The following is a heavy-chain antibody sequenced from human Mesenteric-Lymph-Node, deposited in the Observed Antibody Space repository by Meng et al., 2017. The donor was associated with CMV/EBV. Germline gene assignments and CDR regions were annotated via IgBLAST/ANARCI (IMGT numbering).Heavy chain of an antibody. CDR3: AKDGGSMGAIDY. V-gene: IGHV3-30-3*01. J-gene: IGHJ4*02. CDR2: ISYDGSNK. Sequence: GGSLRLSCAASGFTFTSYTMYWVRQAPGKGLEWAAVISYDGSNKYYADSVKGRFTISRDNSKNTLYLQMNSLRAEDTAVYYCAKDGGSMGAIDYWGQGTLVTVSS. D-gene: IGHD1-26*01. CDR1: GFTFTSYT.